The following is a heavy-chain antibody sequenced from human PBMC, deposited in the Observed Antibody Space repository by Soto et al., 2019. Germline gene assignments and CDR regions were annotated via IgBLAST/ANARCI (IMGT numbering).Heavy chain of an antibody. CDR3: ARACSSNSCYDVFDY. Sequence: QSLTCTVSGGSISSYYWSWIRQPAGKGLEWIGRIYTSGSTNYNPSLKSRVTMSVDTSKNQFSQKLSSVTAADTAVYYCARACSSNSCYDVFDYWGQGTLVTVS. J-gene: IGHJ4*02. D-gene: IGHD2-2*01. V-gene: IGHV4-4*07. CDR2: IYTSGST. CDR1: GGSISSYY.